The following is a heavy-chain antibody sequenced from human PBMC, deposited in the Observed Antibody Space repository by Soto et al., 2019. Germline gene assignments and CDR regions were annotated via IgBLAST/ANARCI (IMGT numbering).Heavy chain of an antibody. V-gene: IGHV4-30-4*01. D-gene: IGHD3-10*01. CDR1: GGSSSSGDYY. Sequence: SETLSLTCTVSGGSSSSGDYYWSWIRQPPGKGLEWIGYIYYSGSTYYNPSLKSRVTISVDTSKNQFSLKLSSVTAADTAVYYCARKYYYGSGSLSPIYGMDVWGQGTTVTVSS. J-gene: IGHJ6*02. CDR3: ARKYYYGSGSLSPIYGMDV. CDR2: IYYSGST.